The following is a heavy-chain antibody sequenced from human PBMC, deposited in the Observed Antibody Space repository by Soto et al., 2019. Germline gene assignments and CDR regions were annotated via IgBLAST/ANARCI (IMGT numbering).Heavy chain of an antibody. D-gene: IGHD2-2*01. CDR2: INHSGST. CDR1: GGSFSGYY. J-gene: IGHJ5*02. CDR3: AREAYIVVVPAAPARRNWFDP. V-gene: IGHV4-34*01. Sequence: SETLSLTCAVYGGSFSGYYWSWIRQPPGKGLEWIGEINHSGSTNYNPSLKSRVTISVATSKNQFSLKLSSVTAADTAVYYCAREAYIVVVPAAPARRNWFDPWGQGTLVTVSS.